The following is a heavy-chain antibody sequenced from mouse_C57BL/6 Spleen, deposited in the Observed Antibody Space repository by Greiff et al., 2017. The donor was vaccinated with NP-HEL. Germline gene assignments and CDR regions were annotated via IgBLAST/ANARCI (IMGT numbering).Heavy chain of an antibody. V-gene: IGHV5-17*01. CDR3: ARNYYGTGFYYAMDY. J-gene: IGHJ4*01. CDR1: GFTFSDYG. Sequence: EVHLVESGGGLVKPGGSLKLSCAASGFTFSDYGMHWVRQAPEKGLEWVAYISSGSSTIYYADTVKGRFTISRDNAKNTLFLQMTSLRSEDTAMYYCARNYYGTGFYYAMDYWGQGTSVTVSS. D-gene: IGHD1-1*01. CDR2: ISSGSSTI.